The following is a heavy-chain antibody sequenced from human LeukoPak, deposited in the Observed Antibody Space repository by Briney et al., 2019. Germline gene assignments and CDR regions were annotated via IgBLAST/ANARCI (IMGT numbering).Heavy chain of an antibody. CDR1: GFTFRSDW. J-gene: IGHJ5*02. CDR2: ISPDGRTT. Sequence: GGSLRLSCAASGFTFRSDWMHWVRQAPGRGLVWVSRISPDGRTTTYADSVKGRFTISRDNSKNTLFLQMNSLRVDDTATYYCATLLGGVGLSNWFDPWGQGTLVAVSS. CDR3: ATLLGGVGLSNWFDP. D-gene: IGHD3-16*01. V-gene: IGHV3-74*01.